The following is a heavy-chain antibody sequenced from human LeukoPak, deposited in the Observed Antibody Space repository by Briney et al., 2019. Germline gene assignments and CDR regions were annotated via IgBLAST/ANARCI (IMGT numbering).Heavy chain of an antibody. V-gene: IGHV3-23*01. D-gene: IGHD2-15*01. CDR3: EKDCDGGGSCYFDF. Sequence: NPGGSLRLSCAASGFTFSSYAMSWVRQAPGKGLEWVSAISGSGGSTYYADSVKGRFTISRDNSKNTLYLQMNSLRAEDTAVYYCEKDCDGGGSCYFDFWGKGATVTVSS. J-gene: IGHJ6*03. CDR1: GFTFSSYA. CDR2: ISGSGGST.